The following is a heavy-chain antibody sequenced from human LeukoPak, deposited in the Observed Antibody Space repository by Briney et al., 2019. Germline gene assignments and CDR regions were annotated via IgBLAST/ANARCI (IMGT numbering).Heavy chain of an antibody. V-gene: IGHV3-30*03. J-gene: IGHJ4*02. Sequence: GRSLRLSCAASGFTFSSYGMHWVRQAPGKGLEWVAVISYDGSNKYYADSVKGRFTISRDNSKNTLYLQMNSLRAEDTAVYYCAIICSSTSPLDYWGQGTLVTVSS. CDR2: ISYDGSNK. CDR3: AIICSSTSPLDY. D-gene: IGHD2-2*01. CDR1: GFTFSSYG.